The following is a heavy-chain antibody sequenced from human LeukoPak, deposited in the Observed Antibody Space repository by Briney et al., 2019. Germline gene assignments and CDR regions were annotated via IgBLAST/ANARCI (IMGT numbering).Heavy chain of an antibody. CDR2: ISAYNGNT. Sequence: GASVKVSCKASGYTFTSYGISWVRQAPGQGLEWMGWISAYNGNTNYAQKLQGRVTMTTDTSTSTAYMELRSLRSDDTAAYYCARAPRGWRYCYYGMDVWGQGTTVTVSS. D-gene: IGHD6-19*01. CDR1: GYTFTSYG. V-gene: IGHV1-18*01. CDR3: ARAPRGWRYCYYGMDV. J-gene: IGHJ6*02.